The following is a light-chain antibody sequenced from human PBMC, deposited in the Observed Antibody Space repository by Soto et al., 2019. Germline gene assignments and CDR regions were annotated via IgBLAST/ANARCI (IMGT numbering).Light chain of an antibody. V-gene: IGKV1-5*03. CDR3: QQYTSYPWT. CDR2: EAS. J-gene: IGKJ1*01. Sequence: IHMSQSPSTLSASXGDRATIKCRVRTSMMYCLALFQQKAGXAPKLVXYEASRLEGGAPTRISGSGSGTEFTRTISSLQPDDFATYYGQQYTSYPWTFGQGTKVDIK. CDR1: TSMMYC.